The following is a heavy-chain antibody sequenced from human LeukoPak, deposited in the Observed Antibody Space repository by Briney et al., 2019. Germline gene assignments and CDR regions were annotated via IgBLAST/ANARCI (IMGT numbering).Heavy chain of an antibody. CDR3: AKGSWSRFDS. CDR2: IKQDGSEK. Sequence: GGSLRLSCAASGFTFSSYWMSWVRQAPGKGLEWVANIKQDGSEKYYVDSVKGRFTISGDNAKNSLYLQMSSLRAEDTAVYYCAKGSWSRFDSWGQGTLVTVSS. D-gene: IGHD3-3*01. CDR1: GFTFSSYW. J-gene: IGHJ4*02. V-gene: IGHV3-7*05.